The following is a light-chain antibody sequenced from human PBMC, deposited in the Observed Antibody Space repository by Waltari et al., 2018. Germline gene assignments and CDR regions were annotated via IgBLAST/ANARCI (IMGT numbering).Light chain of an antibody. J-gene: IGKJ1*01. Sequence: CRASQSVRRAVAWYQQKPGQAPRLLSYAASSRATGIPDRFSGSGSGTDFSLTISRLEPEDFAVYYCQHYVRLPVTFGQGTKVEIK. CDR3: QHYVRLPVT. V-gene: IGKV3-20*01. CDR2: AAS. CDR1: QSVRRAV.